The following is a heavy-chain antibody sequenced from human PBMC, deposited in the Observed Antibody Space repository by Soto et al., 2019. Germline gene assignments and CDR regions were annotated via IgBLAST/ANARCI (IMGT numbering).Heavy chain of an antibody. CDR2: ISYAGSNK. V-gene: IGHV3-30-3*01. J-gene: IGHJ4*02. CDR1: GFTFSSYA. D-gene: IGHD2-15*01. CDR3: ARGARYCSGGSCYTTHFDY. Sequence: QVQLVESGGGVVQPGRSLRLSCAASGFTFSSYAMHWVRQAPGKGLEWVAVISYAGSNKYYADSVKGRFTISRDNAKNPLYLQMNSLRAADTAVYYCARGARYCSGGSCYTTHFDYWGQGTLVTVSS.